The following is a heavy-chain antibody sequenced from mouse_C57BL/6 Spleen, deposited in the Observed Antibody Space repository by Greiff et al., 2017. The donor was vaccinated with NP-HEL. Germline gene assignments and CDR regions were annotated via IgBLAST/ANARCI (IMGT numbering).Heavy chain of an antibody. CDR3: ARSPPTGWYFDV. CDR1: GYTFTSYW. Sequence: QVQLKQPGTELVKPGASVKLSCKASGYTFTSYWMHWVKQRPGQGLEWIGNINPSNGGTNYNEKFKSKATLTVDKSSSTAYMQLSSLTSEDSAVYYCARSPPTGWYFDVWGTGTTVTVSS. J-gene: IGHJ1*03. D-gene: IGHD2-10*01. CDR2: INPSNGGT. V-gene: IGHV1-53*01.